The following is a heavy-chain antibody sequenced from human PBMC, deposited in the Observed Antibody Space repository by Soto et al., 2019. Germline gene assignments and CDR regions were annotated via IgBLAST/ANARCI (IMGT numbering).Heavy chain of an antibody. V-gene: IGHV4-4*09. Sequence: QVQLQESGPGLVKPSETLSLTCSVSGGSMHGYYWSWIRQTLGQGLEWLGFIYFSGSTRYNPSLMSRLTISLDKSKRQFSMSLSSVTAADTAVYYCARSVATPGTNIDFWGQGTLVTVSS. CDR3: ARSVATPGTNIDF. CDR1: GGSMHGYY. CDR2: IYFSGST. D-gene: IGHD6-13*01. J-gene: IGHJ4*02.